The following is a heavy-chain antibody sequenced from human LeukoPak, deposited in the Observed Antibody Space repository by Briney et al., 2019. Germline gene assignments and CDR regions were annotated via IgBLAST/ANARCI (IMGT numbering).Heavy chain of an antibody. Sequence: PGGSLRLSCAASGFTFSNYAMSWVRQAPGKGLEWVSAISGSGDNTYYADSVRGRFTISRDNSKDTLYLQMNNLRAVDTAMYYCAKDGRYYFGSGRYPFDSWGQGTRVTVSS. CDR3: AKDGRYYFGSGRYPFDS. J-gene: IGHJ5*01. V-gene: IGHV3-23*01. CDR2: ISGSGDNT. CDR1: GFTFSNYA. D-gene: IGHD3-10*01.